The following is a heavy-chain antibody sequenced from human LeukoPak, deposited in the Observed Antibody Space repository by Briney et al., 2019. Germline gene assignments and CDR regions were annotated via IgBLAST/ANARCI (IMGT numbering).Heavy chain of an antibody. Sequence: GSLRLSCAASGFTLSSYAMSWVRQAPGKGLEWVSAISGSGGSTYYADSVKGRFTISRDNAKNSLYLQMNSLRAEDTAVYYCARVGAITRAFDYWGQGTLVTVSS. J-gene: IGHJ4*02. CDR1: GFTLSSYA. V-gene: IGHV3-23*01. D-gene: IGHD3-10*01. CDR2: ISGSGGST. CDR3: ARVGAITRAFDY.